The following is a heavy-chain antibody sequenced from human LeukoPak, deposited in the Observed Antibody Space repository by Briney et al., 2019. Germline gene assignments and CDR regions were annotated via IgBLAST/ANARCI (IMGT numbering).Heavy chain of an antibody. CDR1: GFTFSSYS. CDR2: IYSGGST. J-gene: IGHJ6*02. D-gene: IGHD3-10*01. CDR3: ARDTPGRGVIYYYGMDV. V-gene: IGHV3-53*01. Sequence: GGSLRLSCVASGFTFSSYSMSWVRQAPGKGLEWVSVIYSGGSTYYADSVKGRFTISRDNSKNTLYLQMNSLRAEDTAVYYCARDTPGRGVIYYYGMDVWGQGTTVTVSS.